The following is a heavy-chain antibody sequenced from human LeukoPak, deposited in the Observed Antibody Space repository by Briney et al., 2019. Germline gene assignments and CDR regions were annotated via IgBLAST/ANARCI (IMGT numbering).Heavy chain of an antibody. CDR2: INHSGST. J-gene: IGHJ5*02. Sequence: SETLSLTCTVSGGSISSSSYYWSWIRQPPGKGLEWIGEINHSGSTNYNPSLKSRVTISVDTSKNQFSLKLSTVTAADTAVYYCARCVPSQLDIVVVVAATPSWFDPWGQGTLVTVSS. CDR3: ARCVPSQLDIVVVVAATPSWFDP. CDR1: GGSISSSSYY. V-gene: IGHV4-39*07. D-gene: IGHD2-15*01.